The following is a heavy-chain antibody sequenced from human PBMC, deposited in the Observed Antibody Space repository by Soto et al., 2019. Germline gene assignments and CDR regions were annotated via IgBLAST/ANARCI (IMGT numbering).Heavy chain of an antibody. Sequence: PGGSLRLSCAASGFTVSSNYMSWVRQAPGKGLEWVSVIYSGGSTYYADSVKGRFTISRDNSKNTLYLQMNSLRAEDTAVYYCAGVVPAAMTPNDAFDIWGQGTMVTVS. D-gene: IGHD2-2*01. J-gene: IGHJ3*02. CDR3: AGVVPAAMTPNDAFDI. CDR1: GFTVSSNY. CDR2: IYSGGST. V-gene: IGHV3-66*01.